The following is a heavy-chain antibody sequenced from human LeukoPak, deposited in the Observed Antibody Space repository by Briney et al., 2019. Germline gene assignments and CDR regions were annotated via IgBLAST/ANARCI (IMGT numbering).Heavy chain of an antibody. CDR1: GYTFTSYD. CDR2: MNPNSGNT. Sequence: ASVKVSCKASGYTFTSYDINWVRQATGQGLEWMGWMNPNSGNTGYAQKFQGRVTMTRNTSISTAYMELSSLRSEDTAVYYCAGGIRFGELWGYRFDPWGQGTLVTVSS. V-gene: IGHV1-8*01. J-gene: IGHJ5*02. CDR3: AGGIRFGELWGYRFDP. D-gene: IGHD3-10*01.